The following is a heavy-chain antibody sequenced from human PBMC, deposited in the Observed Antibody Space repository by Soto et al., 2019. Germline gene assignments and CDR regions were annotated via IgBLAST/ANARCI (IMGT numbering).Heavy chain of an antibody. CDR2: INHSGST. CDR1: GGSFSGYY. D-gene: IGHD3-3*01. Sequence: SETLSLTCAVYGGSFSGYYWSWIRQPPGKGLEWIGEINHSGSTNYNPSLKSRVTISVDTSKNQFSLKLSSVTAADTAVYYCARRLDIDYDLWSGHSGVYYDYMDVWGQGTTVTVSS. J-gene: IGHJ6*03. V-gene: IGHV4-34*01. CDR3: ARRLDIDYDLWSGHSGVYYDYMDV.